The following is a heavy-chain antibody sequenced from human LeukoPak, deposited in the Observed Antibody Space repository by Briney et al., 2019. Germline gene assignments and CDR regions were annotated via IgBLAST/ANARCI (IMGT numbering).Heavy chain of an antibody. D-gene: IGHD3-9*01. CDR3: ARDYTGYFP. CDR1: GFSFSNYA. Sequence: GGSLRLSCAASGFSFSNYAMVWVRQTPGKGLEWVSVISAGNDIVYADSVKGRFSISRDSSKNTLYLQMSSLRVEDTAVYYCARDYTGYFPWGQGTLVIVSS. CDR2: ISAGNDI. V-gene: IGHV3-23*01. J-gene: IGHJ5*02.